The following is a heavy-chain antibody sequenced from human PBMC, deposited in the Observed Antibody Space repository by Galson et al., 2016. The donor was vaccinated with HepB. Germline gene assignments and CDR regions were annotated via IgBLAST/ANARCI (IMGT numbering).Heavy chain of an antibody. V-gene: IGHV3-30-3*01. J-gene: IGHJ6*02. CDR1: GFTFRSYA. Sequence: SLRLSCAAYGFTFRSYAMHWVRQAPGKGLEWVGVISYDGSNKYYADSMKGRFTMSRDNSNNVLYVQLNSLRAEDTAVYYCARDERWVQYSYYYAMDVWGQGTTVIVSS. D-gene: IGHD5-24*01. CDR3: ARDERWVQYSYYYAMDV. CDR2: ISYDGSNK.